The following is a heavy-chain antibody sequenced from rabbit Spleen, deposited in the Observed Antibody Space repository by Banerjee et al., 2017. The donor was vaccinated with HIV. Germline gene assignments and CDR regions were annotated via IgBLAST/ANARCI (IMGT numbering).Heavy chain of an antibody. CDR3: ARDKELVIWGYEFEL. D-gene: IGHD3-1*01. CDR1: GVSFSGDSY. Sequence: QEQLEESGGDLVKPGASLTLTCTASGVSFSGDSYMCWVRQAPGKGLEWIACINAVTGKALFATWAKGRFTFSKTSSTTVTLKMTSLTAADTGTYFCARDKELVIWGYEFELWGPGTLVT. J-gene: IGHJ4*01. CDR2: INAVTGKA. V-gene: IGHV1S45*01.